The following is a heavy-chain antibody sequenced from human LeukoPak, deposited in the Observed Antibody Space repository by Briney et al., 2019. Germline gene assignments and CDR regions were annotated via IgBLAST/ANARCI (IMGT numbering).Heavy chain of an antibody. CDR3: ARDPLGTRPGFDY. CDR2: ISSSSSYI. V-gene: IGHV3-21*01. D-gene: IGHD1-1*01. J-gene: IGHJ4*02. Sequence: GGSLRLSCAASGFTFSSYSMNWVRQAPGKGLEWVSSISSSSSYIYYADSVKGRFTISRDNSKNTLYLQMNSLRAEDTAVYYCARDPLGTRPGFDYWGQGTLVTVSS. CDR1: GFTFSSYS.